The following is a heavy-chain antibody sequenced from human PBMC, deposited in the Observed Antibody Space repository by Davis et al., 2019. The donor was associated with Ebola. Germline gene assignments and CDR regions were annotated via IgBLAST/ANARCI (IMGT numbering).Heavy chain of an antibody. Sequence: GESLKISCAASGFTFDDHSMNWVRQRPGKGLEWIAGINWNGRRRGYGESVKGRFTISRDNANNSLSLEMNSLTVDDTALYFCARALLAVLIEDACDIWGQGTMVIVSS. J-gene: IGHJ3*02. CDR1: GFTFDDHS. D-gene: IGHD2-8*02. CDR3: ARALLAVLIEDACDI. V-gene: IGHV3-20*04. CDR2: INWNGRRR.